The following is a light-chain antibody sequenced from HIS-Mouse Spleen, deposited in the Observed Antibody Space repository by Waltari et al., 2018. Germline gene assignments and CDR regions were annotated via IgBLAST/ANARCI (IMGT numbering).Light chain of an antibody. V-gene: IGLV3-10*01. CDR2: GDS. CDR1: ALPKKY. J-gene: IGLJ2*01. CDR3: YSTDSSGNHRV. Sequence: SYELTQPPSVSVSPGQTARITCSGDALPKKYAYCYQQKSGQAPVLVIYGDSKRPSGLPEGFSGSSSGTMATLTISGAQVEDEADYYCYSTDSSGNHRVFGGGTKLTVL.